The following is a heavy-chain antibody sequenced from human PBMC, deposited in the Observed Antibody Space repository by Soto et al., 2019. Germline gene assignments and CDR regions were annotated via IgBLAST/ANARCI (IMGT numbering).Heavy chain of an antibody. CDR2: FDPEDGET. V-gene: IGHV1-24*01. D-gene: IGHD1-7*01. Sequence: SSVKVSCKVSGDTLTESSMPWVRQVPGTGLEWMGGFDPEDGETIYAQKFQGRVTMTEDTSTDTAYMELSSLRVDGTAEYYSESLNSPDPVDAFDNWGQGTMVTVSS. J-gene: IGHJ3*02. CDR1: GDTLTESS. CDR3: ESLNSPDPVDAFDN.